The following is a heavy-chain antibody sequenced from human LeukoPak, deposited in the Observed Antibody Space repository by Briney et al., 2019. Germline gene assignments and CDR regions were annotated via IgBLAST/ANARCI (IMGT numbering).Heavy chain of an antibody. V-gene: IGHV3-30*18. CDR2: ISYDRSNK. Sequence: PGRSLRLSCAASGFTFSSYGMHWVGHAPGKGLEWVSVISYDRSNKYYADSVKGRFTISRDNSKNTLYLQMNSLRAEDTAVYYCAKSGLPADAFDIWGQGTMVTVSS. J-gene: IGHJ3*02. CDR3: AKSGLPADAFDI. CDR1: GFTFSSYG. D-gene: IGHD2-15*01.